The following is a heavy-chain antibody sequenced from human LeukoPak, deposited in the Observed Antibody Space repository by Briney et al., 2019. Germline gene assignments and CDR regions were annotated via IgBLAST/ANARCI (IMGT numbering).Heavy chain of an antibody. CDR3: ARPIRAVGNNWFDP. V-gene: IGHV1-69*13. J-gene: IGHJ5*02. D-gene: IGHD2-15*01. Sequence: ASVKVSCRASGGTFSSYAISWVRQAPGQGLEWMGGIIPIFGTANYAQKFQGRVTITADESTSTAYMELSSLRSEDTAVYYCARPIRAVGNNWFDPWGQGTLVTVSS. CDR1: GGTFSSYA. CDR2: IIPIFGTA.